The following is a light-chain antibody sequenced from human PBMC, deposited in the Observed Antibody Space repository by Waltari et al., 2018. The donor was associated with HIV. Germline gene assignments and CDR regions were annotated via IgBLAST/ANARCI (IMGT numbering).Light chain of an antibody. CDR1: SSNIGNHH. CDR2: DND. CDR3: GTWDTSLNVWV. Sequence: QSVLTQPPSVSAAPGQKVTISCSGSSSNIGNHHLCWYQHLPGTAPKLLIYDNDRRPSGSPDRCAGSKSGTSATLGVSGLQTGDEADYYCGTWDTSLNVWVFGGGTKLTVL. V-gene: IGLV1-51*01. J-gene: IGLJ3*02.